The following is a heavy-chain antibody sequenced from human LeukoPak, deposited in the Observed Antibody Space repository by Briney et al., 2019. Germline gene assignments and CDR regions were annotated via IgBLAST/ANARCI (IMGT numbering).Heavy chain of an antibody. CDR1: GFTFSSYS. D-gene: IGHD1-26*01. J-gene: IGHJ4*02. CDR2: IQYDGSNK. CDR3: AKGTSGTYYGCDY. Sequence: GGSLRLSCAASGFTFSSYSMNWVRQAPGKGLEWVAFIQYDGSNKYYADSVKGRFTISRDNSKSTLYLQMNSLRAEDTAVYYCAKGTSGTYYGCDYWGQGTLVIVSS. V-gene: IGHV3-30*02.